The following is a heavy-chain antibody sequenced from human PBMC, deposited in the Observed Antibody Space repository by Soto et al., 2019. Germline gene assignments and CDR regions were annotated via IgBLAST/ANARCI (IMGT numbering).Heavy chain of an antibody. CDR1: GFTFSTYA. CDR2: ISYDASNK. V-gene: IGHV3-30-3*01. Sequence: GGSLRLSCGASGFTFSTYAMNWVRQAPGKGLEWVAAISYDASNKYYAGSVKGRFTISRDNYKNTLYLQMNSLRTEDTAMYYCARWVYAFDYWGQGTLVTVSS. CDR3: ARWVYAFDY. J-gene: IGHJ4*02. D-gene: IGHD6-13*01.